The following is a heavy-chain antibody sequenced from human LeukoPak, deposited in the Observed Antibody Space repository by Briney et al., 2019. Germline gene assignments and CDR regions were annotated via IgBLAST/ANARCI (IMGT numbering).Heavy chain of an antibody. CDR3: AKAANEWELLAGYFDY. V-gene: IGHV3-7*01. D-gene: IGHD1-26*01. CDR1: GFTFSSYW. J-gene: IGHJ4*02. Sequence: PGGSLRLSCAASGFTFSSYWMTWVRQSPGKGLEWVANINQDGSQKYYVDSVKGRFTISRDNAKNSLYLQMTSLRAEDTAVYYCAKAANEWELLAGYFDYWGQGTLVTVSS. CDR2: INQDGSQK.